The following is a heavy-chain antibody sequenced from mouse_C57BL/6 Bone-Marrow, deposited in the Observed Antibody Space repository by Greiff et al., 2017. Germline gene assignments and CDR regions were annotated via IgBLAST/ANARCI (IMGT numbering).Heavy chain of an antibody. D-gene: IGHD4-1*01. Sequence: QVQLQQSGAELVKPGASVKLSCKASGYTFTEYTIHWVKQRSGQGLEWVGWFYPGSGSIKYNEKFKDKATLTADKSSSTVYMELSRLTSEDSAVYCWARHEEGLGTETGWYIDVGGTGTTVTVSS. CDR1: GYTFTEYT. V-gene: IGHV1-62-2*01. CDR3: ARHEEGLGTETGWYIDV. CDR2: FYPGSGSI. J-gene: IGHJ1*03.